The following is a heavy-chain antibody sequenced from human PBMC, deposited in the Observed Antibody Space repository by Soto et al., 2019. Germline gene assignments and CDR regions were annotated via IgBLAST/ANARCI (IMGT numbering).Heavy chain of an antibody. V-gene: IGHV4-34*01. CDR1: GGSFCGDV. CDR3: ARAGYCSSTSCYITYYYYGMDV. CDR2: IKHSGGT. Sequence: TNAVYGGSFCGDVWSGSGRAPGLGLEGIGEIKHSGGTNYIPPLKSRVTISEDTSKNKFSLKMSSVTAADTAVYYCARAGYCSSTSCYITYYYYGMDVWGQWTSLTVS. J-gene: IGHJ6*02. D-gene: IGHD2-2*03.